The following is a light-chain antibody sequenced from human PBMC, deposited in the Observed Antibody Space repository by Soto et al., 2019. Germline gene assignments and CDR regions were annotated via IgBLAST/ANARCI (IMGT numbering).Light chain of an antibody. J-gene: IGKJ1*01. CDR1: QGISNS. Sequence: DIQMTQSPSAMSASVGDSVTITCRASQGISNSLAWFQQKPGKVPQRLIYGASSLQSGVPSRFSGSGSGTESSLTISSLQPEDFATYYCLQHNSYPRTFGQGTKVEIK. CDR3: LQHNSYPRT. CDR2: GAS. V-gene: IGKV1-17*03.